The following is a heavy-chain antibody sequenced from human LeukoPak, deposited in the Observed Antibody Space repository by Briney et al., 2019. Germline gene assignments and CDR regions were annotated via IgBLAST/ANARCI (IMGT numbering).Heavy chain of an antibody. D-gene: IGHD3-3*01. V-gene: IGHV3-30*02. J-gene: IGHJ4*02. CDR1: GFTFSSYG. CDR3: ARSRSRYDFWSGQDDY. Sequence: PGGSLRLSCAASGFTFSSYGMHWVRQAPGKGLEWVAFIRYDGSNKYYADSVKGRFTISRDNAKNSLYLQMNSLRAEDTAVYYCARSRSRYDFWSGQDDYWGQGTLVTVSS. CDR2: IRYDGSNK.